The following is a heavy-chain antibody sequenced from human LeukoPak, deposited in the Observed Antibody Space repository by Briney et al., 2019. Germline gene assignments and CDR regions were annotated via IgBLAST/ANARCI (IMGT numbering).Heavy chain of an antibody. CDR2: ISGSGSNI. V-gene: IGHV3-48*03. Sequence: GGPLRLSCAASGFTFSSYEMKWVRQAPGKGVEGVSYISGSGSNIYYADSGKGRFPISRDNAKNSLYLQMNSLRAEDTAVYYCARFAATTLTPYFDYWGQGTLVTVSS. D-gene: IGHD2-15*01. CDR3: ARFAATTLTPYFDY. CDR1: GFTFSSYE. J-gene: IGHJ4*02.